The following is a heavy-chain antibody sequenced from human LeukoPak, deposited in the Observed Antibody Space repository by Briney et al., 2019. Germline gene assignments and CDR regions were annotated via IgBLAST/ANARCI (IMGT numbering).Heavy chain of an antibody. J-gene: IGHJ3*02. CDR2: INHSGST. Sequence: PSETLSLTCAVYGGSFSGYYWSWIRQPPGKGLEWIGEINHSGSTNYNPSLKSRVTISVDTSKNQFSLKLSSVTAADTAVYYCARERLVSYYDSSAKAFDIWGQGTMVTVSS. CDR3: ARERLVSYYDSSAKAFDI. D-gene: IGHD3-22*01. CDR1: GGSFSGYY. V-gene: IGHV4-34*01.